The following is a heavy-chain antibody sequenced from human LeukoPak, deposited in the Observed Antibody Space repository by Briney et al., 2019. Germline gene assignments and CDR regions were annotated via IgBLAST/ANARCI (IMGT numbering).Heavy chain of an antibody. V-gene: IGHV1-2*02. J-gene: IGHJ5*02. Sequence: GASVKVSCKASGYTFTGYYMHWVRQAPGQGLEWMGWINPNSGGTNYAQKFQGRVTMTRDTSISTAYMELSRLRSDDTAVYYCATYCSSTSCYVGDSSNWFDPWGQGTLVTVSS. CDR3: ATYCSSTSCYVGDSSNWFDP. CDR1: GYTFTGYY. D-gene: IGHD2-2*01. CDR2: INPNSGGT.